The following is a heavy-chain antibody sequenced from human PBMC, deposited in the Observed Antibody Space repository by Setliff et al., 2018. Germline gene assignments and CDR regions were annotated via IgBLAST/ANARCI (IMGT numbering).Heavy chain of an antibody. CDR3: ATGAGYSSSWPFDY. CDR2: IYYSGST. V-gene: IGHV4-59*01. CDR1: GGSISGYY. Sequence: SETLSLTCTVSGGSISGYYWSWIRQPPGKGLEWIGYIYYSGSTNYNPSLKSRVTISVDTSKNQFSLKLSSVTAADTAVYYCATGAGYSSSWPFDYWGQGTLVTVS. D-gene: IGHD6-13*01. J-gene: IGHJ4*02.